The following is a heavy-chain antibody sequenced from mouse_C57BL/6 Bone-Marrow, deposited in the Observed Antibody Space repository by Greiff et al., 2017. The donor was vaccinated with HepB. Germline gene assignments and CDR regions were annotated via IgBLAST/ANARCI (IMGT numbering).Heavy chain of an antibody. CDR2: ISDGGSYT. CDR1: GFTFSSYA. D-gene: IGHD2-1*01. J-gene: IGHJ4*01. V-gene: IGHV5-4*03. Sequence: EVKLMESGGGLVKPGGSLKLSCAASGFTFSSYAMSWVRQTPEKRLEWVATISDGGSYTYYPDNVKGRFTISRDNAKNNLYLQMSHLKSEDTAMYYCARGRGNYSYAMDYWGQGTSVTVSS. CDR3: ARGRGNYSYAMDY.